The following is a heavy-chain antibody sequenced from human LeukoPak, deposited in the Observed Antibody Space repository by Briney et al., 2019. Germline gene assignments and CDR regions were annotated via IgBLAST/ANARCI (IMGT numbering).Heavy chain of an antibody. CDR3: TRVGYIDEGIDY. CDR2: ISGRGDST. D-gene: IGHD5-24*01. V-gene: IGHV3-23*01. J-gene: IGHJ4*02. Sequence: GGSLRLSCAASGFTFSSHAMSWVRQAPGKGLEWVSGISGRGDSTVYADSVKGRFTISRDNSRNTLYLQMNSLRAEDTAIYYCTRVGYIDEGIDYWGQGTLVTVSS. CDR1: GFTFSSHA.